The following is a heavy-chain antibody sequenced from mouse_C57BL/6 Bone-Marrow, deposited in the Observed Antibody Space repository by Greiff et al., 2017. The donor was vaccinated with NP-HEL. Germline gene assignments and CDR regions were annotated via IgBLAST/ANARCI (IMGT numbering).Heavy chain of an antibody. Sequence: VKLVESVAELVRPGASVKLSCTASGFNIKNTYMHWVKQRPGQGLEWIGYINPSSGYTKYNQKFKDKATLTADKSSSTAYMQLSSLTYEDSAVYYCAADFFDYWGQGTTLTVSS. CDR3: AADFFDY. CDR2: INPSSGYT. D-gene: IGHD2-4*01. V-gene: IGHV1-7*01. CDR1: GFNIKNTY. J-gene: IGHJ2*01.